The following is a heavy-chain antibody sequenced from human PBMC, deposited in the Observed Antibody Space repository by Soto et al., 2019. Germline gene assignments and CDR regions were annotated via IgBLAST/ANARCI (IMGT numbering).Heavy chain of an antibody. Sequence: EVQLVESGGGLVQPGGSLRLSCAASGFTFSSYWMHWVRQAPGKGLVWVSRINSDGSSTSYADSVKVRCTITRANAKNTLYLETSSLRAEDTAVYYCARGGSLNWSSDLWGRGTLVTVSS. CDR2: INSDGSST. CDR3: ARGGSLNWSSDL. V-gene: IGHV3-74*01. J-gene: IGHJ2*01. CDR1: GFTFSSYW. D-gene: IGHD1-26*01.